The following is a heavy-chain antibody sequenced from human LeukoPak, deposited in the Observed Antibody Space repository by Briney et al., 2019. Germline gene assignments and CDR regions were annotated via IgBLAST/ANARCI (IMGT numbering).Heavy chain of an antibody. V-gene: IGHV4-59*01. Sequence: SETLSLTCTVSGGSISSYYWSWIRQPPGKGLEWIGYIYYTGSTSYNPPLKSRVTISVDTSKNQFSLKLSSVTAADTAMYYCATEGKKGGYYSSGTLGTFDIWGQGTMVTVSS. CDR3: ATEGKKGGYYSSGTLGTFDI. CDR2: IYYTGST. CDR1: GGSISSYY. J-gene: IGHJ3*02. D-gene: IGHD6-19*01.